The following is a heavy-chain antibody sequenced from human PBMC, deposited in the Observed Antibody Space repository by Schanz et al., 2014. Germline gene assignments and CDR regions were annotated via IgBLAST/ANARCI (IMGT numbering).Heavy chain of an antibody. CDR3: ARDGDFDY. J-gene: IGHJ4*02. Sequence: QVQLVESGGGVVQPGRSLRLSCAASGFTFSSYGMHWVRQAPGKGLEWVAIIWYDGSNKYYADSVKGRFTISRDNSKNTVVLQMGSLRAEGATICYGARDGDFDYWGQGTLVTVSS. CDR2: IWYDGSNK. V-gene: IGHV3-33*01. CDR1: GFTFSSYG.